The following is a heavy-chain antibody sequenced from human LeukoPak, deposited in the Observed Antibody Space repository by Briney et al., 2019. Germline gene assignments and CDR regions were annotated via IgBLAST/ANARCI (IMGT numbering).Heavy chain of an antibody. D-gene: IGHD3-22*01. V-gene: IGHV3-23*01. CDR2: ISGSGGST. J-gene: IGHJ4*02. CDR3: ANFMQYYYDGSGYDFDY. CDR1: GFTFSSYA. Sequence: GGSLRLSCAASGFTFSSYAMSWVRQAPGKGLEWVSAISGSGGSTYYADSVKGRFTISRDNSKNTLYLQMNSLRAEDTAVYYCANFMQYYYDGSGYDFDYWGQGTLVTASS.